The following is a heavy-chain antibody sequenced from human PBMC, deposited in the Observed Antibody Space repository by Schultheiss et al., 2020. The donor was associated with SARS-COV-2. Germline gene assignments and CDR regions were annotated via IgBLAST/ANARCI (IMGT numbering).Heavy chain of an antibody. CDR3: ARVGACSGGSCPG. CDR1: GYTFTSYA. Sequence: ASVKVSCKASGYTFTSYAMNWVRQAPGQGLEWMGWINPNSGGTNYAQKFQGRVTMTRDTSISTAYMELSRLRSDDTAVYYCARVGACSGGSCPGWGQGTLVTVSS. D-gene: IGHD2-15*01. J-gene: IGHJ4*02. V-gene: IGHV1-2*02. CDR2: INPNSGGT.